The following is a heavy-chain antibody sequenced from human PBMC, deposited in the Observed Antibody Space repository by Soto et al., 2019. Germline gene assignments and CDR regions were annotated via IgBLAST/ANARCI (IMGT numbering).Heavy chain of an antibody. CDR1: GYSFTSYW. CDR3: ARQRSIAAHHWNYWFDP. Sequence: GESLKNSCKGSGYSFTSYWIGWVRQMPGKGLEWMGIIYPGDSDTRYSPSFQGQVTISADKSISTAYLQWSSLKASDTAMYYCARQRSIAAHHWNYWFDPWGQGTLVTVSS. CDR2: IYPGDSDT. J-gene: IGHJ5*02. V-gene: IGHV5-51*01. D-gene: IGHD6-6*01.